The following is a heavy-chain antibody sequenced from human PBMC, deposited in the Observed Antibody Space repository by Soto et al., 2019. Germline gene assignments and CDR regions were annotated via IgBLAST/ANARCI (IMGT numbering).Heavy chain of an antibody. Sequence: QVQLQESGPGLVKPSETLSLTCTVSGGSMNNNYWSWIRQPPGKGLEWIGWIHYGGHSSHNPSLRSRVTRSVDTSKSPFSRKVTSVTAADTAVYYRARHWDYDHYGADWCDPWGHGTLVPVSS. CDR1: GGSMNNNY. V-gene: IGHV4-59*08. D-gene: IGHD3-22*01. J-gene: IGHJ5*02. CDR2: IHYGGHS. CDR3: ARHWDYDHYGADWCDP.